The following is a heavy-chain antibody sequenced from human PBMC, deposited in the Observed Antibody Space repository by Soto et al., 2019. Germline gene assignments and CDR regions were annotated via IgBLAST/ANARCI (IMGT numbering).Heavy chain of an antibody. CDR1: GFTFSSYG. V-gene: IGHV3-30*18. CDR3: AKDKSRGFRYSSGWYPPFDP. CDR2: ISYDGSNK. Sequence: GGSLRLSCAGSGFTFSSYGMHWVRQAPGKGLEWVAVISYDGSNKYYADSVKGRFTISRDNSKNTLYLQMNSLRAEDTAVYYCAKDKSRGFRYSSGWYPPFDPWGQGTLVTVSS. D-gene: IGHD6-19*01. J-gene: IGHJ5*02.